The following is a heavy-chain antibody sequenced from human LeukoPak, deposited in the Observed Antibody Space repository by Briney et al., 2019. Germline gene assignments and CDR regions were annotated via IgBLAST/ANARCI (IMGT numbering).Heavy chain of an antibody. CDR3: ARDRGDSTSWYVTDY. CDR1: GFTFSSFG. CDR2: IWYDGSNK. D-gene: IGHD2-2*01. V-gene: IGHV3-33*01. Sequence: GRSLRLSCAASGFTFSSFGMHWVRPAPGKGLEWVAVIWYDGSNKYYADSVKGRFTISRDNSKNALYLQMNSLRAEDTAVYYCARDRGDSTSWYVTDYWGQGTLVTVSS. J-gene: IGHJ4*02.